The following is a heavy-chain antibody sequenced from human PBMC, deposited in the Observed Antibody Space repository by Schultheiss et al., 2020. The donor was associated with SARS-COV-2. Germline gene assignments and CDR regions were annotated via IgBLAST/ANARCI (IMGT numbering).Heavy chain of an antibody. Sequence: GESLKISCAASGFTFSSHAMSWVRQAPGKGLEWVSAISGGGGSTYYADSVKGRFTISRDNSKNSLYLQMNSLRAEDTALYYCARGHEYYYGSGISYYYYGMDVWGQGTTVTVSS. V-gene: IGHV3-23*01. J-gene: IGHJ6*02. CDR2: ISGGGGST. D-gene: IGHD3-10*01. CDR3: ARGHEYYYGSGISYYYYGMDV. CDR1: GFTFSSHA.